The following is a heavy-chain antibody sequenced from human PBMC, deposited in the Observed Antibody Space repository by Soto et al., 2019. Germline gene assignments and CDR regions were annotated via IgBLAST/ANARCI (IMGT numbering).Heavy chain of an antibody. Sequence: QVQLQESGPGLVKPSQTLSLTCTVSGGSISSGGYCWSWIRQHPGKGLEYIGYICDSGSTYYNPSLKSRVTISADTSKNQLSLELTSVTVADTAVYYCARDSGPYYGDYWYLDYWGQGALVTVSS. D-gene: IGHD4-17*01. CDR2: ICDSGST. CDR3: ARDSGPYYGDYWYLDY. V-gene: IGHV4-31*03. J-gene: IGHJ4*02. CDR1: GGSISSGGYC.